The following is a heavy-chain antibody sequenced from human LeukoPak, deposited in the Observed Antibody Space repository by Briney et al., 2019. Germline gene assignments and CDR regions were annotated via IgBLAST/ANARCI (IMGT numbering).Heavy chain of an antibody. CDR3: ARDLGYYDSSGYLDY. CDR2: IYHSGST. D-gene: IGHD3-22*01. CDR1: GYSISSGYY. J-gene: IGHJ4*02. V-gene: IGHV4-38-2*02. Sequence: SETLSLTCTVSGYSISSGYYWGWIRQPPGKGLEWIGSIYHSGSTNYNPSLKSRVTISVDTSKNQFSLKLSSVTAADTAVYYCARDLGYYDSSGYLDYWGQGTLVTVSS.